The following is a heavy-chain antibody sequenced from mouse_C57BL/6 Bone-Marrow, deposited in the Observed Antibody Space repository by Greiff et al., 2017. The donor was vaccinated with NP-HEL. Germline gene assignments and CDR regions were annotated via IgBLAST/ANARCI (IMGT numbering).Heavy chain of an antibody. V-gene: IGHV2-6*01. Sequence: VQLQQSGPGLVAPSQSLSITCTVSGFSLTSYGVDWVRQSPGKGLEWLGVIWGVGSTNYNSALKSRLSISKDNSKSQVFLKMNSLQTDDTAMYYCARRPDYYGSSEGFAYWGQGTLVTVSA. D-gene: IGHD1-1*01. CDR1: GFSLTSYG. J-gene: IGHJ3*01. CDR3: ARRPDYYGSSEGFAY. CDR2: IWGVGST.